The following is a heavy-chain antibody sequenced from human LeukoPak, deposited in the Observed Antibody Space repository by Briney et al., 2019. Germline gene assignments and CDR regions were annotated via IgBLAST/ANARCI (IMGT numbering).Heavy chain of an antibody. CDR3: ARDFIARPYSSSWYGGPRYFDY. D-gene: IGHD6-13*01. J-gene: IGHJ4*02. CDR2: FDPEDGET. CDR1: GYTLTELS. Sequence: GASVKVSCKVSGYTLTELSMHWVRQAPGKGLEWMGGFDPEDGETIYAQKFQGRVTMTEDTSTDTAYMELSSLRSEDTAVYYCARDFIARPYSSSWYGGPRYFDYWGQGTLVSVPS. V-gene: IGHV1-24*01.